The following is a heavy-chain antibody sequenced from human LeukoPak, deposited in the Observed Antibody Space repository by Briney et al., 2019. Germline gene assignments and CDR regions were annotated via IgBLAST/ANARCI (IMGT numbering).Heavy chain of an antibody. Sequence: ASVKVSFKASGYTFTGYYMHWVRQATGKGLEWMGGFDPEDGETIYAQKFQGRVTMTEDTSTDTAYMELSSLRSEDTAVYYCATDPRTMVRGVMFDYWGQGTLVTVSS. J-gene: IGHJ4*02. CDR3: ATDPRTMVRGVMFDY. V-gene: IGHV1-24*01. CDR2: FDPEDGET. CDR1: GYTFTGYY. D-gene: IGHD3-10*01.